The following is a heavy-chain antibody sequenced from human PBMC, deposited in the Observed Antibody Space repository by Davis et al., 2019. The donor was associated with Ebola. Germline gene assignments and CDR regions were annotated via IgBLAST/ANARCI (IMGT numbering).Heavy chain of an antibody. J-gene: IGHJ3*02. Sequence: AASVKVSCKASGYTFTSYYMHWVRQAPGQGLEWMGWISAYNGNTNYAQKLQGRVTMTTDTSTSTAYMELRSLRSDDTAVYYCARDVAVTAFDIWGQGTMVTVSS. CDR1: GYTFTSYY. V-gene: IGHV1-18*04. CDR3: ARDVAVTAFDI. CDR2: ISAYNGNT. D-gene: IGHD2-21*02.